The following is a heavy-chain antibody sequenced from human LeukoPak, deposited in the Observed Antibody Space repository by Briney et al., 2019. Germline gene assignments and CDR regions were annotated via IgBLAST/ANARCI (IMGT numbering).Heavy chain of an antibody. J-gene: IGHJ2*01. Sequence: GGSLRLSCTASRFYFSTYDMNWVRQVPGKGLEWVSYIDSSASTTYYAGSVQGRFTISRDNAKNSLYLQMRSLRDEDTAVYYCARVPPYNSAWSDWYFDLWGRGTLVSVSA. D-gene: IGHD6-13*01. V-gene: IGHV3-48*02. CDR1: RFYFSTYD. CDR2: IDSSASTT. CDR3: ARVPPYNSAWSDWYFDL.